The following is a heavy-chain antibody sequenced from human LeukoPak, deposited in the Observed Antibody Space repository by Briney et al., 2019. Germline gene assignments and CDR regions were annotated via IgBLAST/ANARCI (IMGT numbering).Heavy chain of an antibody. V-gene: IGHV3-53*01. Sequence: GGSLRLSCTVSGFTVSSNSMSWVRQAPGKGLEWVLFIYSDNTHYSDSVKGRFTISRDNSKNTLYLQMNSLRAEDTAVYYCARDGSGYDSRTYYYYYMDVWGKGTTVTVSS. D-gene: IGHD5-12*01. CDR1: GFTVSSNS. CDR3: ARDGSGYDSRTYYYYYMDV. J-gene: IGHJ6*03. CDR2: IYSDNT.